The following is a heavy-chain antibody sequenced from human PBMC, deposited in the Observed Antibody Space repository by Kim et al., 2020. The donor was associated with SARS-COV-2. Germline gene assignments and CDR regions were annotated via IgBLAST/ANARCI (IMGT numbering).Heavy chain of an antibody. CDR1: GYTFTSYY. Sequence: ASVKVSCKASGYTFTSYYMHWVRQAPGQGLEWMGIINPSGGSTSYAQKFQGRVTMTRDTSTSTVYMALSSLRSEDTAVYYCARVPRDGGNGRVGYFDYWGQGTLVTVSS. J-gene: IGHJ4*02. CDR2: INPSGGST. D-gene: IGHD2-15*01. V-gene: IGHV1-46*01. CDR3: ARVPRDGGNGRVGYFDY.